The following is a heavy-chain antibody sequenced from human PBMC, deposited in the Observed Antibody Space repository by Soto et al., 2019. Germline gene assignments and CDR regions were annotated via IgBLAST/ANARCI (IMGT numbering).Heavy chain of an antibody. CDR1: GFTFSDYY. J-gene: IGHJ4*02. CDR2: ISSSSSYT. CDR3: ARGNLYSDGSSID. Sequence: QVQLVESGAGLVKPGGSLSLSCAASGFTFSDYYISWIRQAPGKGLEWVSYISSSSSYTNYADSVKGRFTISRDNAKNALYLQMNSLRAEDTAVYYCARGNLYSDGSSIDWGQGSLVTVSS. V-gene: IGHV3-11*06. D-gene: IGHD5-18*01.